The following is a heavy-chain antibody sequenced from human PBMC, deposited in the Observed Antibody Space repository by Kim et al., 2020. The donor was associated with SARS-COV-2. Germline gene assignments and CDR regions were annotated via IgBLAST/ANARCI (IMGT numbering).Heavy chain of an antibody. V-gene: IGHV1-8*01. CDR3: ARGQGLDP. Sequence: ASVKVSCKAAGYTFTSYDINWVRQAPGQGLEWMGWMHPYRGNTDYAQKFQGRVTMTRNTSINTAYMELSSLRSDDTAFYYCARGQGLDPWGQGTLVTVSS. J-gene: IGHJ5*02. CDR2: MHPYRGNT. CDR1: GYTFTSYD.